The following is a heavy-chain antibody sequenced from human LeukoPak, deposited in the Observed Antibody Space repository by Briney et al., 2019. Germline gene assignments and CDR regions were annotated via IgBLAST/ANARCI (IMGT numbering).Heavy chain of an antibody. CDR3: AREKIAVAGRNWFDP. CDR1: GYTFTGYY. CDR2: INPNSGGT. D-gene: IGHD6-19*01. Sequence: ASVKVSCKASGYTFTGYYMHWVRQAPGQGLEWMGWINPNSGGTNYAQKFQGRVTMTRDTSISTAYMELSRLRSNDTAVYYCAREKIAVAGRNWFDPWGQGTLVTVSS. J-gene: IGHJ5*02. V-gene: IGHV1-2*02.